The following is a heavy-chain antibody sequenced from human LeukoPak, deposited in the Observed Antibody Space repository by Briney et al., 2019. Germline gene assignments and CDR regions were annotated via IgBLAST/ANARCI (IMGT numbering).Heavy chain of an antibody. D-gene: IGHD4-23*01. CDR1: GFTFRSYA. CDR2: ISGSGVTT. Sequence: PGGSLRLSCVVSGFTFRSYAMNWVRQAPGKGLEWVSAISGSGVTTYYADAVKGRFTISRDNSKNTLHLQMNNLRAEDTAVYYCATPRGTVATGAVYWGQGTLVTVFS. V-gene: IGHV3-23*01. J-gene: IGHJ4*02. CDR3: ATPRGTVATGAVY.